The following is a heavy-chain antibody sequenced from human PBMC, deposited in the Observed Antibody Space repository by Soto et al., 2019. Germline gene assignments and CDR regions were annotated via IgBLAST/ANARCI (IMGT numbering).Heavy chain of an antibody. V-gene: IGHV3-30*18. D-gene: IGHD6-13*01. J-gene: IGHJ6*02. Sequence: LRLSCAASGFTFSSYGMHWVRQAPGKGLEWVAVISYDGSNKYYADSVKGRFTISRDNSKNTLYLQMNSLRAEDTAVYYCAKGEIAAAPDVWGQGTTVTVSS. CDR1: GFTFSSYG. CDR2: ISYDGSNK. CDR3: AKGEIAAAPDV.